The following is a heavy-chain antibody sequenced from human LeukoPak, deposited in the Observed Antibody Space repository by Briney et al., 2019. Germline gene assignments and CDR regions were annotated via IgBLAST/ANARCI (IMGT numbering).Heavy chain of an antibody. CDR1: GTFTDYS. Sequence: ASVKVSCKASGTFTDYSISWVRQAPGQGLEWMGWINPNSGGTNYAQKFQGRVTMTRDTSISTAYMELSRLRSDDTAVYYCARSSIVVDWGQGTLVTVSS. CDR3: ARSSIVVD. J-gene: IGHJ4*02. V-gene: IGHV1-2*02. CDR2: INPNSGGT. D-gene: IGHD3-22*01.